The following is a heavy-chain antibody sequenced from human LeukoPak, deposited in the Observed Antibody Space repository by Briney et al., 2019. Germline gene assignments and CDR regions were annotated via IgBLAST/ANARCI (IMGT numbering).Heavy chain of an antibody. CDR1: GYTFTGYY. CDR3: ARDTTTIFGEFITSYYFDY. V-gene: IGHV1-2*02. D-gene: IGHD3-3*01. Sequence: RGEPLKISCKASGYTFTGYYMHWVRQAPGQGLEWMGWINPNSGGTNYAQKFQGRVTMTRDTSISTAYMELSRLRSDDTAVYYCARDTTTIFGEFITSYYFDYWGQGTLVTVSS. J-gene: IGHJ4*02. CDR2: INPNSGGT.